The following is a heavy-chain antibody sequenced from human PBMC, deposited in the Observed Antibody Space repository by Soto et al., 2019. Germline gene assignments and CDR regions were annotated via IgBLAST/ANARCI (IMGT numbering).Heavy chain of an antibody. CDR2: FNPTSGST. J-gene: IGHJ4*02. D-gene: IGHD6-13*01. Sequence: QVQLVQSGAEVKKPGASVKLSCKASGYTFINYYIHWVRQAPGQGLEWMGIFNPTSGSTHYAQKFQGRVTVTMDTSTSTVYMELSSLRFEYTAVYYSARDIAAGDYWGQGTLVTVS. CDR3: ARDIAAGDY. CDR1: GYTFINYY. V-gene: IGHV1-46*01.